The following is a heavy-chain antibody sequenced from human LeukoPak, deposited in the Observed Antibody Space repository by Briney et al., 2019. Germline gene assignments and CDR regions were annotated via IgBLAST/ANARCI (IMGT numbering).Heavy chain of an antibody. CDR3: AGLKYSSGWYGMDV. CDR2: IYHSGST. CDR1: GFTFSSYG. Sequence: GSLRLSCAASGFTFSSYGMHWVRQAPGKGLEWIGEIYHSGSTNYNPSLKSRVTISVDKSKNQFSLKLSSVTAADTAVYYCAGLKYSSGWYGMDVWGKGTTVTVSS. D-gene: IGHD6-19*01. J-gene: IGHJ6*04. V-gene: IGHV4-4*02.